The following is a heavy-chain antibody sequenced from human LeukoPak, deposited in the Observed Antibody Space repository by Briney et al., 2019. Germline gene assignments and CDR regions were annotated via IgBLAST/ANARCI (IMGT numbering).Heavy chain of an antibody. V-gene: IGHV3-48*01. CDR1: GFTFSSYS. CDR2: ISSSSSTI. D-gene: IGHD3-10*01. J-gene: IGHJ4*02. CDR3: ARGLFFRGGPPHFDY. Sequence: PGGSLRLSCAASGFTFSSYSMNWVRQAPGKGLEWVSYISSSSSTIYYADSVKGRFTISRDNAKNSLYLQMNSLRAEDTAVYYCARGLFFRGGPPHFDYWGQGTLVTVSS.